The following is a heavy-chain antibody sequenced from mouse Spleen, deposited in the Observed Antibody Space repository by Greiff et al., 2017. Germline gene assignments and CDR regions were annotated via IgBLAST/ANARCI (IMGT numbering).Heavy chain of an antibody. D-gene: IGHD1-1*01. J-gene: IGHJ4*01. CDR2: INPNNGDT. CDR3: ARGDTTVVARGNYYAMDY. CDR1: GYTFTDYY. V-gene: IGHV1-26*01. Sequence: DVQLQESGPELVKPGASVKMSCKASGYTFTDYYMKWVKRSHGKSLEWIGDINPNNGDTFYNQKFKGKATLTVDKSSSTAYMQLNSLTSEDSAVYYCARGDTTVVARGNYYAMDYWGQGTSVTVSS.